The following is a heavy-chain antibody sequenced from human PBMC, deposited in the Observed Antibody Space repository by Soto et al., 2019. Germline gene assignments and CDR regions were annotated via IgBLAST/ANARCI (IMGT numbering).Heavy chain of an antibody. CDR1: GFTFSDYT. CDR3: ARVMKGPMIREYYFDS. J-gene: IGHJ4*02. V-gene: IGHV3-21*01. Sequence: EVQLVESGGGLVKPGGSLRHSCAASGFTFSDYTMNWVRQAPGKGLEWVSSISSRSTYIYYADSLEGRFTISRDDAKNSLYLQMNSLRAEDTAVYYCARVMKGPMIREYYFDSWGQGTLVTVSS. D-gene: IGHD3-10*01. CDR2: ISSRSTYI.